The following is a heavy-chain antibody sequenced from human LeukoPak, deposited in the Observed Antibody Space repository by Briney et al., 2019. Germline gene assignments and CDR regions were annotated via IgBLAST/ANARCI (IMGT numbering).Heavy chain of an antibody. CDR2: ISGSGGST. D-gene: IGHD5-12*01. J-gene: IGHJ6*03. CDR1: GFTFSSHG. V-gene: IGHV3-23*01. CDR3: AKGSGYDAQYYYYYMDV. Sequence: QPGGSLRLSCAASGFTFSSHGMSWVRQAPGEGLEWVSAISGSGGSTYNADSVKGRFTISRDNSKNTLYLHVNSLRPEDTAVYYCAKGSGYDAQYYYYYMDVWGKGTTVTISS.